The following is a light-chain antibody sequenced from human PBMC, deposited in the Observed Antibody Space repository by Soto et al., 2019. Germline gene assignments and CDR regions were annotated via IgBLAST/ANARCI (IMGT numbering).Light chain of an antibody. Sequence: QSVLTQPPSVSGSPGQSVTISCTGTSSDVGNYNRVSWYQQPPGTAPKLIIYEVNNRPSGVPDRFSGSKSGNTASLTISGLQAEDEANYFCSSYAGSNMGVFGSGTKLTVL. CDR1: SSDVGNYNR. CDR2: EVN. J-gene: IGLJ1*01. CDR3: SSYAGSNMGV. V-gene: IGLV2-18*02.